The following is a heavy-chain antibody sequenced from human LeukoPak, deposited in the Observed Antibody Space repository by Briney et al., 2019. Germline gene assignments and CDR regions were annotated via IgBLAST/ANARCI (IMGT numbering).Heavy chain of an antibody. J-gene: IGHJ4*01. CDR2: INPENGGT. D-gene: IGHD4-17*01. V-gene: IGHV1-2*02. CDR1: GYPLTGYY. CDR3: VTEGPTARDFDY. Sequence: ASVKVSCKASGYPLTGYYIHWVRQAPGQGLEWMGWINPENGGTNYAQKFQGRVTMTRDTSIDTAYMELSRLRSDDTAVYYCVTEGPTARDFDYRGHGTLVTVSS.